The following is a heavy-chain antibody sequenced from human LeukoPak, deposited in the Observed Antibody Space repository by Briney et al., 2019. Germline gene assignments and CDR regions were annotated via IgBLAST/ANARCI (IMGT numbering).Heavy chain of an antibody. V-gene: IGHV1-46*01. CDR3: ARDTGYSSGWYPTRTYGMDV. CDR2: INPSGGST. J-gene: IGHJ6*02. D-gene: IGHD6-19*01. CDR1: GYTFTSYY. Sequence: ASVKVSCKASGYTFTSYYIHWVRQAPGQGLEWMGIINPSGGSTNYAQDFQGRVTMTRDTSTSTVYMELSSLRSEDTAVYYCARDTGYSSGWYPTRTYGMDVWGQGTTVTVSS.